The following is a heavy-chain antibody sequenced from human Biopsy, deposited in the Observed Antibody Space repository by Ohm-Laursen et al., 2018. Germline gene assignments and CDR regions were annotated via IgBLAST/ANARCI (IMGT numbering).Heavy chain of an antibody. CDR2: INGSGGST. J-gene: IGHJ5*02. V-gene: IGHV3-23*01. D-gene: IGHD3-3*01. CDR1: GFTFSSHA. CDR3: ARDLYDFCGGCPFDP. Sequence: SLRLSCAASGFTFSSHAMSWVRQAPGKGLGCVSLINGSGGSTYYADPVKGRFTISRDNSKNTLYLQMNSLRAEGTAMYYCARDLYDFCGGCPFDPWGQGTLVTVSP.